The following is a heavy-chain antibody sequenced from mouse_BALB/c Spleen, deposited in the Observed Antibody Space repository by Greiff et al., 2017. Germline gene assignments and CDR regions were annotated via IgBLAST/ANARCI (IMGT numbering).Heavy chain of an antibody. CDR3: VRLGYGSSYGYFDV. CDR1: GDSITSGY. J-gene: IGHJ1*01. Sequence: EVQLVESGPSLVKPSQTLSLTCSVTGDSITSGYWNWIRKFPGNKLEYMGYISYSGSTYYNPSLKSRISITRDTSKNQYYLQLNSVTTEDTATYYCVRLGYGSSYGYFDVWGAGTTVTVSS. D-gene: IGHD1-1*01. V-gene: IGHV3-8*02. CDR2: ISYSGST.